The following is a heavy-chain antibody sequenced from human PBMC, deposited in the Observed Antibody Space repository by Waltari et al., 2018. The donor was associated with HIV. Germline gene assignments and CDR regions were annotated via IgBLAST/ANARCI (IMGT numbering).Heavy chain of an antibody. Sequence: QLQLQESGPGLVKPSETLSLTCTVSGGSISSSSYYWGWIRQPPGKGLEWIGSIYYSGSTYYNPSLKMRVTISVDTSKNQFSLKLSSVTAADTAVYYCARCSSSSTSGWFDPWGQGTLVTVSS. CDR3: ARCSSSSTSGWFDP. CDR2: IYYSGST. V-gene: IGHV4-39*01. D-gene: IGHD6-6*01. J-gene: IGHJ5*02. CDR1: GGSISSSSYY.